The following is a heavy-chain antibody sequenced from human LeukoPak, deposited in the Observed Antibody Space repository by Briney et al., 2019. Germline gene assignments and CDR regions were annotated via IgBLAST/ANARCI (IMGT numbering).Heavy chain of an antibody. CDR3: ARLLSEGITIFGGSAFDI. V-gene: IGHV3-23*01. CDR1: GFTFRSYA. CDR2: ISGSGGST. Sequence: GGSLRLSCGASGFTFRSYAMSWVRQAPGKGLEWVSGISGSGGSTYYADSVKGRFTISRDNSKSTLYVQMNSLRAEDTAVYYCARLLSEGITIFGGSAFDIWGQGTMVTVSS. D-gene: IGHD3-3*01. J-gene: IGHJ3*02.